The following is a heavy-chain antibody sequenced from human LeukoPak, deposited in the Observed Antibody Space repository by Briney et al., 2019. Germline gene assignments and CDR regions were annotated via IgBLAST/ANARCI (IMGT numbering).Heavy chain of an antibody. CDR2: INPNSGGT. V-gene: IGHV1-2*02. J-gene: IGHJ4*02. Sequence: ASVKVSCKASGYTFTAYYMHWVRQAPGQGLEWMGWINPNSGGTDYAQKFQGRVTMTRATSITTAYMELSRLRSDDTDVYYCARAIDVAATPDYWGKGSLVTVSS. CDR3: ARAIDVAATPDY. D-gene: IGHD2-15*01. CDR1: GYTFTAYY.